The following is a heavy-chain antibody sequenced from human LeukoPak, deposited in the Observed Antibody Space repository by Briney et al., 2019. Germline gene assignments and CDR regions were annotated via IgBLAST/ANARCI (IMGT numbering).Heavy chain of an antibody. CDR1: GGSISSYY. CDR3: ARIGYDSSGRSWFDP. V-gene: IGHV4-59*01. CDR2: IYYSGST. Sequence: SETLPLTCTVSGGSISSYYWSWIRQPPGKGLEWIGYIYYSGSTNYNPSLKSRVTISVDTSKNQFSLKLSSVTAADTAAYYCARIGYDSSGRSWFDPWGQGTLVTVSS. D-gene: IGHD3-22*01. J-gene: IGHJ5*02.